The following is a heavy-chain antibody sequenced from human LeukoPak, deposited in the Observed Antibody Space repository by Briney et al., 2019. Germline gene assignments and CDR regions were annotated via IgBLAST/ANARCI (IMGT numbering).Heavy chain of an antibody. Sequence: PSETLSLTCTVSGGSISSSSYYWGWIRQPPGKGLEWVSAISGSGGSTYYADSVKGRFTISRDNSKNTLYLQMNSLRAEDTAVYYCARDTITMVRGVIGYWGQGTLVTVSS. V-gene: IGHV3-23*01. CDR1: GGSISSSSYY. D-gene: IGHD3-10*01. CDR3: ARDTITMVRGVIGY. J-gene: IGHJ4*02. CDR2: ISGSGGST.